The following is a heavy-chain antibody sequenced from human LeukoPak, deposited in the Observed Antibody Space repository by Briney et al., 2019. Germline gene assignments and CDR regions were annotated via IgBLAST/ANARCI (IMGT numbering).Heavy chain of an antibody. V-gene: IGHV4-61*02. D-gene: IGHD3-9*01. CDR3: ARHEGTYYDMVD. J-gene: IGHJ4*02. CDR1: GGSISSSNYY. Sequence: SETLSLTCSVSGGSISSSNYYWSWVRQPAGKGLEWIGRIYTSESTNYNPSLKSRVTISVDTSRNQFSLKLSSVTAADTAVYYCARHEGTYYDMVDWGQGTLVTVSS. CDR2: IYTSEST.